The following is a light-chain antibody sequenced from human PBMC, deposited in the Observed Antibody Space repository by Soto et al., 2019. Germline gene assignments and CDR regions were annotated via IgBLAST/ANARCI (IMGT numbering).Light chain of an antibody. J-gene: IGKJ3*01. CDR2: DAS. V-gene: IGKV1-5*01. CDR3: QQYNSYST. Sequence: DIQMTQSPSTLSASVGDRVTITCRASQSISSWLAWYQQKPGKAPKLLIYDASSLESGVPSRFSGSGSGTEFPLTISRRQPDDFATYYCQQYNSYSTFGPGTKVDIK. CDR1: QSISSW.